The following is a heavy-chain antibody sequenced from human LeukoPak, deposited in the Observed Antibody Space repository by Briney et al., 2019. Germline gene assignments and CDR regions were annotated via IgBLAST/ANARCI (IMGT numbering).Heavy chain of an antibody. Sequence: GGSLRLSCAASGFTFSSYAMSRVRQAPGKGLEWVSALSGSGGSTYYADSVKGRFTISRDNSKNTLYLQMNSLRAEDTAVYYCAKDRGEITMIVVVLAILDYWGQGTLVTVSS. CDR3: AKDRGEITMIVVVLAILDY. CDR2: LSGSGGST. CDR1: GFTFSSYA. D-gene: IGHD3-22*01. V-gene: IGHV3-23*01. J-gene: IGHJ4*02.